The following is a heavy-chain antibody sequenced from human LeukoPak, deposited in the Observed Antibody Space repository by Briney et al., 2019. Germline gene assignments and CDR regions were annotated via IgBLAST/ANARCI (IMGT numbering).Heavy chain of an antibody. D-gene: IGHD4-17*01. V-gene: IGHV3-7*01. CDR1: GFTFSTYY. CDR2: IKQDGSEK. J-gene: IGHJ4*02. CDR3: ARDVTILDY. Sequence: GGSLRLSCAASGFTFSTYYMSWVRQAPGTGLEWVANIKQDGSEKYYVDSVKGRFTISRDNAKNSLYLQMNSLRAEDTAVYYCARDVTILDYWGQGPLVTVSS.